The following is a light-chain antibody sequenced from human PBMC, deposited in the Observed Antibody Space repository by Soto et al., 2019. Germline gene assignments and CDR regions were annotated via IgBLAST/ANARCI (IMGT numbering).Light chain of an antibody. J-gene: IGLJ3*02. Sequence: QSALTQPPSASGSPGQSVTISCTGTSSDVGAYKDVSWYQQYPGKAPKLMIYEVTKRPSGVPDRFSGSKSGNTASLTVSGLQDEDAADYYCTSYVGNDIWVFGGGTKVTVL. CDR2: EVT. CDR1: SSDVGAYKD. V-gene: IGLV2-8*01. CDR3: TSYVGNDIWV.